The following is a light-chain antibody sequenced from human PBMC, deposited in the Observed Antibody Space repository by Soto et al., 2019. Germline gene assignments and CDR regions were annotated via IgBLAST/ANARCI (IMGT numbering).Light chain of an antibody. Sequence: QSVLTQPPSVSGAPGQRVTISCTGSSSNIGAGYDVHWYQQLPGTAPKLLIYGNSNRPSGVPDRFSGSESGTSASLAITGLQAEDEADYYCQSYDSSLISYVFGTGTKLTVL. CDR2: GNS. V-gene: IGLV1-40*01. CDR3: QSYDSSLISYV. CDR1: SSNIGAGYD. J-gene: IGLJ1*01.